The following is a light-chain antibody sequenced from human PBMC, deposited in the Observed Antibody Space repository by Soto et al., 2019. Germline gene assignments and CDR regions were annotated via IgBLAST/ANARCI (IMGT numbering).Light chain of an antibody. CDR1: QSVSSN. CDR3: QQRNDWPLT. Sequence: ETVMTQSPVSLSVSPGERATVSCRASQSVSSNLAWYQHKPGQAPRLLIYGASSRATGIPDRVSGSGSGTDFTLTISSLEPEDFAVYYCQQRNDWPLTFGGGTKVDIK. J-gene: IGKJ4*01. CDR2: GAS. V-gene: IGKV3D-15*01.